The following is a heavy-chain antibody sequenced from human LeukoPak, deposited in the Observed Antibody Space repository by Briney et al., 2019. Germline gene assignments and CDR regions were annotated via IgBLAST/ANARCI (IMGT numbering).Heavy chain of an antibody. CDR2: INSNGRDT. D-gene: IGHD3-22*01. Sequence: GGSLRLSCAASGFTLSSYWMHWVRQAPGKGLVWVSRINSNGRDTHYAESVKGRFTISRDNAKNTLYLQMNSLRAGDTAVYYCARWTNYYYDSSGYCDHWGQGTLVTVSS. CDR1: GFTLSSYW. J-gene: IGHJ4*02. V-gene: IGHV3-74*01. CDR3: ARWTNYYYDSSGYCDH.